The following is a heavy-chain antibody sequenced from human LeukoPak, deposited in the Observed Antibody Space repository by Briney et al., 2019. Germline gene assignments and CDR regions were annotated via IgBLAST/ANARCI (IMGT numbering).Heavy chain of an antibody. Sequence: SETLSLTCTVSGGSISSYYWSWIRQPPGKGLEWIGYIYYSGSTNYNPSLKSRVTISVDTSKNQFSLKLSSVTAADTAVYYCARSGVRYSSSWYLVYWGQGTLVTASS. CDR1: GGSISSYY. V-gene: IGHV4-59*01. CDR2: IYYSGST. D-gene: IGHD6-13*01. CDR3: ARSGVRYSSSWYLVY. J-gene: IGHJ4*02.